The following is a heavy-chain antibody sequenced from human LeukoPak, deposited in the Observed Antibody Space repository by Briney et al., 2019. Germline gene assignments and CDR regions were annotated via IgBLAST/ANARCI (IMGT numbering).Heavy chain of an antibody. CDR3: AGQSRLGYCSGGSCYSQPFDP. V-gene: IGHV3-21*01. Sequence: GGSLRLSCAASGFTFSSYAMTWVRQAPGKGLEWVSSISSSSSYIYYADSVKGRFTISRDNAKNSLYLQMNSLRAEDTAVYYCAGQSRLGYCSGGSCYSQPFDPGGQGTLVTVSS. J-gene: IGHJ5*02. D-gene: IGHD2-15*01. CDR2: ISSSSSYI. CDR1: GFTFSSYA.